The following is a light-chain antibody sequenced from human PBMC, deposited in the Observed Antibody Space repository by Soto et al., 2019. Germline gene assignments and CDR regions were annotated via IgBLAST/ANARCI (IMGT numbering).Light chain of an antibody. CDR3: CSFAGSSTFWV. CDR2: EVN. Sequence: QSVLTQPASVSGCPGHAITISCSGTTSDVGGYDVVSWYQQHPGKAPKLMIFEVNQLPSGVSDRFSGSKPGNTASLTISGLQAGDEADYYCCSFAGSSTFWVFGGGIKVTVL. CDR1: TSDVGGYDV. V-gene: IGLV2-23*02. J-gene: IGLJ3*02.